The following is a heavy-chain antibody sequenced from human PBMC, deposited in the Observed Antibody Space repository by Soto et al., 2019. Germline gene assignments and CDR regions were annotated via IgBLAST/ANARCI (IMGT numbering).Heavy chain of an antibody. V-gene: IGHV1-69*13. CDR2: IIPIFGTA. Sequence: SVKVSCKASGGTLSGYAISCVRQAPGQGLEWMGGIIPIFGTANYAQKFQGRVTITADESTSTAYMGLSSLRSEYTSVYYCARSLPRTTSAFYTWGQGAMVTVSS. CDR1: GGTLSGYA. D-gene: IGHD1-7*01. J-gene: IGHJ3*02. CDR3: ARSLPRTTSAFYT.